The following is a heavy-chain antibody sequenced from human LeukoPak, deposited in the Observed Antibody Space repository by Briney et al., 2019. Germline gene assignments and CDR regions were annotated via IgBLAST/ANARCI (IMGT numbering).Heavy chain of an antibody. D-gene: IGHD3-22*01. V-gene: IGHV1-69*13. CDR1: DYTFTSYG. J-gene: IGHJ4*02. CDR3: ARAGDGSHYYDSSGYYDLPFDY. CDR2: IIPIFGTA. Sequence: SVKVSCKASDYTFTSYGISWVRQAPGQGLEWMGGIIPIFGTANYAQKFQGRVTITADESTSTAYMELSSLRSEDTAVYYCARAGDGSHYYDSSGYYDLPFDYWGQGTLVTVSS.